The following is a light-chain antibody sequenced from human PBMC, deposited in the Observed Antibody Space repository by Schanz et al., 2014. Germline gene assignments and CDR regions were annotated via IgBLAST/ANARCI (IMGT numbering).Light chain of an antibody. J-gene: IGKJ2*01. V-gene: IGKV3-20*01. CDR2: GAS. CDR1: QSVNNNY. Sequence: EIVLTQSPATLSLSPGERATLSCRASQSVNNNYLAWYQQKPGQAPRLLIYGASSRATGIPDRFSGSGSGTDFTLTISRLEPEDFAVYYCQQYGNSPPYTFGQGTKLEIK. CDR3: QQYGNSPPYT.